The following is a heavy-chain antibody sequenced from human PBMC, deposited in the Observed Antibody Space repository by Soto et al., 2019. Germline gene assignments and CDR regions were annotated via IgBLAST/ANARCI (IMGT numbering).Heavy chain of an antibody. CDR3: ARVLRVTLFREDIVDSYYMDV. D-gene: IGHD2-15*01. V-gene: IGHV4-4*02. Sequence: QVQLQESGPGLVKPSGTLSLTCGVSNGSMSNSNWWSWVRQPPGKGLEWIGEIHHSGSTNFNPSLRSRVSISIAKSKHLFSLTLSSVPAADTAVYFCARVLRVTLFREDIVDSYYMDVWGKGTTVTVAS. CDR1: NGSMSNSNW. CDR2: IHHSGST. J-gene: IGHJ6*03.